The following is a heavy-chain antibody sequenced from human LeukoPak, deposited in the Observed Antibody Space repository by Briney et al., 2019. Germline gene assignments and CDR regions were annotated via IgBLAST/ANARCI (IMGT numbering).Heavy chain of an antibody. V-gene: IGHV3-21*01. Sequence: GGSLRLSCAASGFTFSDYSMNWVRQAPGKGLEWVSSISSSGGYIYYADSVKGRFTISRDNTKNSLYLQMNRLRAEDTAVYYCARSSQPIVVVTACNNYWGQGTLVTVSS. J-gene: IGHJ4*02. CDR2: ISSSGGYI. D-gene: IGHD2-21*02. CDR3: ARSSQPIVVVTACNNY. CDR1: GFTFSDYS.